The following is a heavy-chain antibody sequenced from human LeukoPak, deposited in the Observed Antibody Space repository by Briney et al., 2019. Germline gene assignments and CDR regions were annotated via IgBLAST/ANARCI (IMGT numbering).Heavy chain of an antibody. CDR3: AKAYCRSTTCLSPDY. J-gene: IGHJ4*02. CDR2: TSGSGDST. V-gene: IGHV3-23*01. CDR1: GFTFSGYA. Sequence: GGSLRLSCAASGFTFSGYAMSWVRQAPGKGLEWVSATSGSGDSTYYADSVKGRFTVSRDNSKNTLHLQVNSLRAEDTAVYYCAKAYCRSTTCLSPDYWGQGTLVTVSS. D-gene: IGHD2-2*01.